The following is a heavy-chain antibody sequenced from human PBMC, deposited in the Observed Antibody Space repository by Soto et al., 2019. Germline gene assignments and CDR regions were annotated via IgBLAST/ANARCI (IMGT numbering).Heavy chain of an antibody. CDR3: ARLPVLSLVAVWGFDY. D-gene: IGHD3-16*01. Sequence: GESLNISCKVSGYIFTSYWISWVRQMPGKGLEWMGRIDPTDSYTDYSPSFQGHVTISVDKSINTAYLQWSSLKASDSAMYYCARLPVLSLVAVWGFDYWGLGTLVTVS. V-gene: IGHV5-10-1*01. J-gene: IGHJ4*02. CDR1: GYIFTSYW. CDR2: IDPTDSYT.